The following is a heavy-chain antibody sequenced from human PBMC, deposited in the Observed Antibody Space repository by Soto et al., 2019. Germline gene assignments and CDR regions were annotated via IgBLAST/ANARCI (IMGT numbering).Heavy chain of an antibody. D-gene: IGHD3-16*01. CDR1: GFTFTSYA. V-gene: IGHV1-18*01. J-gene: IGHJ4*02. CDR3: ARDFTGWPPEGVDS. Sequence: QVHLVQSGAEVKMPGASVKVSCKASGFTFTSYAFTWVRQAPGQGLEWMGWISAYNGNTNYARNFRGRVTMTTDSSTSTVYMELGSLTSDDPAVYFCARDFTGWPPEGVDSWGQRTLVSVSA. CDR2: ISAYNGNT.